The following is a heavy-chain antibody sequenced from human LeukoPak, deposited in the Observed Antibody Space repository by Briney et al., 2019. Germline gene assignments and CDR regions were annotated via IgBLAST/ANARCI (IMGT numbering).Heavy chain of an antibody. J-gene: IGHJ5*02. CDR2: INSDGSST. D-gene: IGHD2-15*01. CDR1: GFTFSSYW. CDR3: ARVSKGGYCGGGSCYNWFDP. Sequence: GGSLRLSCAASGFTFSSYWMHWVRQAPGKGLVWVSRINSDGSSTSYADSVKGRFTISRDNAKNTLYLQMNSLRAEDTAVYYCARVSKGGYCGGGSCYNWFDPWGQGTLVTVSS. V-gene: IGHV3-74*01.